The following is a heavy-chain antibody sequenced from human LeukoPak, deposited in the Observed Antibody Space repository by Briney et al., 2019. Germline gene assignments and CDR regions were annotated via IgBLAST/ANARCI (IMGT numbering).Heavy chain of an antibody. CDR3: ATSVDTAMVTLGYYYYYMDV. V-gene: IGHV4-59*01. CDR2: IYYSGST. J-gene: IGHJ6*03. Sequence: SETLSLTCTVSGGSISSYYWSWIRQPPGKGLEWIGYIYYSGSTNYNPSLKSRVTISVDTSKNQFSLKLSSVTAADTAVYYCATSVDTAMVTLGYYYYYMDVWGKGTTVTVSS. D-gene: IGHD5-18*01. CDR1: GGSISSYY.